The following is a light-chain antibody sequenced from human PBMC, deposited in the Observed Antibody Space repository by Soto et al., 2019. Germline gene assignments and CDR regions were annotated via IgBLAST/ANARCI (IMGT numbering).Light chain of an antibody. CDR2: DAS. CDR3: HHYNSWPYT. J-gene: IGKJ2*01. CDR1: QSVSRN. Sequence: MVMTQSPDTLSVSPVERATLSCRASQSVSRNLAWYQQKPGQAPRLLIYDASTRAPGFPARFSGSGSGTEFTLTISSLQSEDFAVYYCHHYNSWPYTFGQGTKVDIK. V-gene: IGKV3-15*01.